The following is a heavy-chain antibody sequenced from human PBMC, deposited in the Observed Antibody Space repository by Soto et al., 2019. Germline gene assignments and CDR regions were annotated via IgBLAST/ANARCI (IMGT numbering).Heavy chain of an antibody. J-gene: IGHJ5*02. Sequence: DVQLVESGGGLVKPGGSLRLSCAASGFTFSTYNMNWVRQAPGKGLEWVSSIPSSTSYIFYADSVKGRFTISRDNAKNSLYLQMNSLRAEDTAVYYCARDFGGILRFGESWGLGTLVTVSS. CDR3: ARDFGGILRFGES. CDR1: GFTFSTYN. D-gene: IGHD3-10*01. CDR2: IPSSTSYI. V-gene: IGHV3-21*01.